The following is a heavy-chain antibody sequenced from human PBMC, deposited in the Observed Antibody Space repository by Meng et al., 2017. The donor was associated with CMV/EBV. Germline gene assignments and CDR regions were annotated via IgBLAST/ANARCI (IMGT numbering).Heavy chain of an antibody. Sequence: GGSLRLSCAASGFTFSSYWMSWVRQAPGKGLEWVANIKQDGSEKYYVDSVKGRFTISRDNAKNSLYLQVNSLRAEDTAVYYCARDGGYCSSTSCYNSSSWHLDYWGQGTLVTVSS. CDR3: ARDGGYCSSTSCYNSSSWHLDY. V-gene: IGHV3-7*01. CDR2: IKQDGSEK. D-gene: IGHD2-2*02. J-gene: IGHJ4*02. CDR1: GFTFSSYW.